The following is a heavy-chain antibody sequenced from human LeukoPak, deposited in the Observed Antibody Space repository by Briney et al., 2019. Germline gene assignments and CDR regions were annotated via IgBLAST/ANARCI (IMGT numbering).Heavy chain of an antibody. CDR1: GFTFSSYS. J-gene: IGHJ6*02. V-gene: IGHV3-30*18. Sequence: PGGSLRLSCAGSGFTFSSYSMHWVRQAPGKGLEWVAVISYDGSNKYYADSVKGRFTISRDNSKNTLYLQMNSLRAGDTAVYYCAKDLQLERRGYYYGMDVWGQGTTVTVSS. CDR3: AKDLQLERRGYYYGMDV. D-gene: IGHD1-1*01. CDR2: ISYDGSNK.